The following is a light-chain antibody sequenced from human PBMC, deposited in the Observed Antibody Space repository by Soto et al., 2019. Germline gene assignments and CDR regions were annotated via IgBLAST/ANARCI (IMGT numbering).Light chain of an antibody. V-gene: IGKV1-9*01. CDR3: QQLNSYPRLT. CDR1: QGISSY. CDR2: AAS. Sequence: DIQLTQSPSFLSASVGDRVTITCRASQGISSYLAWYQQKPGKAPKLLIYAASTLQSGVPSRFSGSGSGTEFTLTISRLQPEDFATYYCQQLNSYPRLTFGGGTKVDIK. J-gene: IGKJ4*01.